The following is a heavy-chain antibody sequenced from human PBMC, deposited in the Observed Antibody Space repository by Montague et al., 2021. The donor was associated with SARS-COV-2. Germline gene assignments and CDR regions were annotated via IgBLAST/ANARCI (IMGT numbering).Heavy chain of an antibody. D-gene: IGHD3-9*01. Sequence: SLRLSWSASGFTFSSYGMHWVRQAPGKGLEWVAVIWCDGSNKYYADSVKGRFTISRDNSKNTLYLQMHSLRAEDTAVYYCARDYPRGDILTVYYYYMDVWGKGTTVTVSS. J-gene: IGHJ6*03. V-gene: IGHV3-33*01. CDR1: GFTFSSYG. CDR3: ARDYPRGDILTVYYYYMDV. CDR2: IWCDGSNK.